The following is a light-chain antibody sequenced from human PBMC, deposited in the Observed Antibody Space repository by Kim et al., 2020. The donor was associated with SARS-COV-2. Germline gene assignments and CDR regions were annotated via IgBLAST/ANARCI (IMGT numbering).Light chain of an antibody. CDR1: QGISSY. V-gene: IGKV1-9*01. CDR2: ATS. J-gene: IGKJ2*01. Sequence: SESVGDRVTITCRASQGISSYLAWYQQKPGKAPRLLIYATSTLQSGVPSRFSGSGSGTDFTLSISSLQPEDFATYYCQQINSYPYTFGQGTKLEIK. CDR3: QQINSYPYT.